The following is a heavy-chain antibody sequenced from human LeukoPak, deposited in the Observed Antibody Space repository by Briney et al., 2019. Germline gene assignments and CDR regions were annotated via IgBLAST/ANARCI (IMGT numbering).Heavy chain of an antibody. D-gene: IGHD5-18*01. CDR2: ISWNSGSI. CDR1: GFTFDDYA. Sequence: GRSLRLSCAASGFTFDDYAMHWVRQAPGKGLEWVSGISWNSGSIGYADSVKGRFTISRDNAKNSLYLQMNSLRAEDTALYYCAKDIRGYGLFGYYGMDVWGQGTTVTVSS. CDR3: AKDIRGYGLFGYYGMDV. J-gene: IGHJ6*02. V-gene: IGHV3-9*01.